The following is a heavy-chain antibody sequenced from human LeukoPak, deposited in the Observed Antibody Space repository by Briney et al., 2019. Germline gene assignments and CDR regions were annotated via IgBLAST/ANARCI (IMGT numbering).Heavy chain of an antibody. CDR2: ISYDGSNK. J-gene: IGHJ4*02. D-gene: IGHD3-22*01. CDR1: GFTFSSYG. CDR3: AKDQHYYDSSGYYPIY. V-gene: IGHV3-30*18. Sequence: PGGCLRLSCAASGFTFSSYGMHWVRQAPGKGLEWVAVISYDGSNKYYADSVKGRFTISRDKSKNTLYLQMNSLSAEDTAVYYCAKDQHYYDSSGYYPIYWGQGTLVTVSS.